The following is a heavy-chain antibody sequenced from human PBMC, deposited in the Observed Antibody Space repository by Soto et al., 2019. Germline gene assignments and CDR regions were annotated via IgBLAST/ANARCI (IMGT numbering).Heavy chain of an antibody. J-gene: IGHJ5*02. Sequence: GGSLRLSCAASGFTFSSYSMNWVRQAPGKGLESVSYISSSSSTIYYGDSVKGRFTISRDNAKNSLYRQMNSLRDEDTAVYYCAREGGRLNWFDPWGQGTLVTVSS. CDR1: GFTFSSYS. V-gene: IGHV3-48*02. CDR3: AREGGRLNWFDP. CDR2: ISSSSSTI. D-gene: IGHD2-15*01.